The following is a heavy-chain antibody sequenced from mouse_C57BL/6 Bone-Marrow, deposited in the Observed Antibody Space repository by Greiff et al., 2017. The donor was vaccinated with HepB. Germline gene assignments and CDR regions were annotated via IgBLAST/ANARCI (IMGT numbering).Heavy chain of an antibody. V-gene: IGHV1-4*01. CDR1: GYTFTSYT. Sequence: VQLQQSGAELARPGASVKMSCKASGYTFTSYTMHWVKQRPGQGLEWIGYINPSSGYTKYNQKFKDKATLTADKSSSTAYMQLSSLTSEDSAVEYCARPEYDGSRRGFAYWGQGTLVTVSA. D-gene: IGHD1-1*01. CDR3: ARPEYDGSRRGFAY. CDR2: INPSSGYT. J-gene: IGHJ3*01.